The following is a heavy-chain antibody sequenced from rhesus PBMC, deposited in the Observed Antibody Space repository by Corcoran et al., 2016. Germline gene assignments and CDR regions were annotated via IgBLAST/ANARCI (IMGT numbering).Heavy chain of an antibody. CDR3: ARGYSGYSLYFDY. CDR1: GYSISSGYG. CDR2: ISYSGST. Sequence: QLQLQESGPGLVKPSETLSLTCAVSGYSISSGYGWSWIRQPPGKGLEWIGYISYSGSTSYNPSLKSRVTSSRDTSKKQFSLKLSSVTAADTAVYYCARGYSGYSLYFDYWGQGVLVTVSS. D-gene: IGHD5-24*01. J-gene: IGHJ4*01. V-gene: IGHV4-122*02.